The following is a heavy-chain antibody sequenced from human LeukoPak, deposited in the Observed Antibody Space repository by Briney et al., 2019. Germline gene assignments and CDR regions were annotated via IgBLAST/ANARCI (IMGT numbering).Heavy chain of an antibody. Sequence: SETLSLTRTVSGYSISSGYYWGWIRQPPGKGLKWTGRICYSGSTYYNPSLKSRVTISVDTSKNPFSLELNSLTAADTAVYYCAGFLRSFGSNLFDSWGQGTLVTVSS. V-gene: IGHV4-38-2*02. D-gene: IGHD3-16*01. CDR1: GYSISSGYY. CDR3: AGFLRSFGSNLFDS. J-gene: IGHJ4*02. CDR2: ICYSGST.